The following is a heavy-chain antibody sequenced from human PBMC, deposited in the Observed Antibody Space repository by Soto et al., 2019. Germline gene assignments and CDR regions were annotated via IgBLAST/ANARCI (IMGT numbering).Heavy chain of an antibody. CDR2: IKSKTDGGTT. D-gene: IGHD4-17*01. Sequence: GGSLRLSCAASGFTFSNAWMSWVRQAPGKGLEWVGRIKSKTDGGTTDYAAPVKGRFTISRDDSKNTLYLQMNSLKTEDTAVYYCTTEADYTRGDYAEYFQHWGQGTLVTGSS. V-gene: IGHV3-15*01. J-gene: IGHJ1*01. CDR3: TTEADYTRGDYAEYFQH. CDR1: GFTFSNAW.